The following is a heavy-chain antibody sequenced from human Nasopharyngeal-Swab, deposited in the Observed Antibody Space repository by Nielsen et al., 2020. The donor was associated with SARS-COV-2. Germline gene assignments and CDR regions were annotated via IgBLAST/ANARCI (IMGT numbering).Heavy chain of an antibody. V-gene: IGHV3-66*01. Sequence: GGSPRLSCAASGFTVSSNYMNWVRQPPGKGLEWISVLYSGGNTYYAGSVKGRFTISRDNSKSTLYLQMNNLRAEDTAVYYCARSRNYYYYMDVWGKGTTVTVSS. CDR3: ARSRNYYYYMDV. CDR1: GFTVSSNY. J-gene: IGHJ6*03. CDR2: LYSGGNT.